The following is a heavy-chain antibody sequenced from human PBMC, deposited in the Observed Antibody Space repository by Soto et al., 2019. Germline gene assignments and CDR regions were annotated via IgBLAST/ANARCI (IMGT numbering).Heavy chain of an antibody. Sequence: GGSLRLSCVGSGFTFINDWMHWVRQTPWEGLVWVSRLNSDGSNTDYADSVKGRFSISRDNAKNTVYLQMNSLRADDTALYYCARGAKGQWLVAFWGQGALVTVSS. D-gene: IGHD6-19*01. CDR2: LNSDGSNT. J-gene: IGHJ4*02. V-gene: IGHV3-74*01. CDR3: ARGAKGQWLVAF. CDR1: GFTFINDW.